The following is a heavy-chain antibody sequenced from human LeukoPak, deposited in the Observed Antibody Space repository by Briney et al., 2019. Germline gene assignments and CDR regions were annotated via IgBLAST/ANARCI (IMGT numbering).Heavy chain of an antibody. CDR3: ARDLYYDFWSGYFDN. CDR1: GGSFSGYY. D-gene: IGHD3-3*01. Sequence: SETLSLTCAVYGGSFSGYYWSWIRQPPGKGLEWIGEINHSGSTYYNPSLKSRVTISVDTSKNQFSLKLSSVTAADTAVYYCARDLYYDFWSGYFDNWGQGTLVTVSS. J-gene: IGHJ4*02. CDR2: INHSGST. V-gene: IGHV4-34*01.